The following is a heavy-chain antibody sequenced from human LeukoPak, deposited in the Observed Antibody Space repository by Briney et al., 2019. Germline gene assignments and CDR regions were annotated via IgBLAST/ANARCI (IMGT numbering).Heavy chain of an antibody. Sequence: SGTLSLTCAVSGGSISSNNWWSWVRQPPGKGLEWIGEIFHSGSTNYNPSLKSRVTISVDKSKNQFSLKLNSVTAADTAVYYCARADYDILTGYYIDYWGQGTLVTVSS. CDR1: GGSISSNNW. J-gene: IGHJ4*02. CDR2: IFHSGST. D-gene: IGHD3-9*01. CDR3: ARADYDILTGYYIDY. V-gene: IGHV4-4*02.